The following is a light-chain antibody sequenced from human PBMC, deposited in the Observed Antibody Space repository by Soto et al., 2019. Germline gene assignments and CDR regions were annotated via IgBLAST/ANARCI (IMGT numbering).Light chain of an antibody. Sequence: AIQMTQSPSSLSASVGDRVTITCRASQGIRNDLGWYQQKPGKAPKLLIYKASTLKSGVPSRFSGSGSGTEFTLTISSLQPDDFATYYCQQSYNIPRTFGQGTRLEI. V-gene: IGKV1-6*01. CDR3: QQSYNIPRT. CDR1: QGIRND. J-gene: IGKJ5*01. CDR2: KAS.